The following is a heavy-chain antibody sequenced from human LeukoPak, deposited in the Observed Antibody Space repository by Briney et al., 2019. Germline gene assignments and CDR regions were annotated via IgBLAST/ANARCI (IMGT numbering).Heavy chain of an antibody. Sequence: GALRLSCEASGFIFNDYYMSWIRQAPGKGLEWVSYISISGSTIDYADSVKGRFTISRDNAKNSLYLQMKSLRAEDTAVYFCARLFRIGAGRDYFDYWGQGTLVTVSS. V-gene: IGHV3-11*01. CDR3: ARLFRIGAGRDYFDY. D-gene: IGHD3-10*01. CDR1: GFIFNDYY. J-gene: IGHJ4*02. CDR2: ISISGSTI.